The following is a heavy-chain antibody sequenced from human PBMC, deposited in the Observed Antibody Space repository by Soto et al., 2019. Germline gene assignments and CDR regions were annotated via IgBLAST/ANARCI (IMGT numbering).Heavy chain of an antibody. V-gene: IGHV3-73*02. Sequence: EVHLVESGGGLVQPGGSLKLSCAASGFTFSGSAMHWVRQASGKGLEWVGRIRSKANSYATAYAASVKGRFTISRDDSKNTAYQQMNSMKTEDTAVYYCTRHYYFDYGGKGTLVTVSS. CDR3: TRHYYFDY. CDR1: GFTFSGSA. CDR2: IRSKANSYAT. J-gene: IGHJ4*02.